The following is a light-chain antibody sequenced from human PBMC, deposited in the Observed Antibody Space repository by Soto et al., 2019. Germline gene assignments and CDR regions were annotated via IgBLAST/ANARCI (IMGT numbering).Light chain of an antibody. CDR3: QKYGISPT. Sequence: EIVLTQSPGTLSLSPGERATLSCRSSHSVSSNYFAWYQQKPGQAPRLLIYDVSSRATGIPDRFSGSGSGTDFTLTISRLEPVDFAVYYCQKYGISPTFGQGTKVEIK. CDR1: HSVSSNY. J-gene: IGKJ1*01. V-gene: IGKV3-20*01. CDR2: DVS.